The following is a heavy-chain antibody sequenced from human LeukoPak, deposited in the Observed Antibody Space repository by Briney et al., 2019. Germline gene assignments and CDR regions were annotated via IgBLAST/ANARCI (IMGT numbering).Heavy chain of an antibody. CDR1: GGSFRGYY. CDR3: ARGPEGQGYYFDY. Sequence: SETLSLTCAVYGGSFRGYYWTLIRQPPGKGLEWIGEINHSGSTNYNPSLKSRVTISVDTSKNQFSLKLTSVTAADTAVYYCARGPEGQGYYFDYWGQGALVNVSS. J-gene: IGHJ4*02. D-gene: IGHD3-3*01. CDR2: INHSGST. V-gene: IGHV4-34*01.